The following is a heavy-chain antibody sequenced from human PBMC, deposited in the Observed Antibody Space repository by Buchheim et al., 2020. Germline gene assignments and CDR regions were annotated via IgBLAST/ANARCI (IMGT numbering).Heavy chain of an antibody. CDR3: ARLAAAGTGFDP. CDR1: GGSISSGSYY. CDR2: IYTSGST. D-gene: IGHD6-13*01. J-gene: IGHJ5*02. Sequence: QVQLQESGPGLVKPSQTLSLTCTVSGGSISSGSYYWSWIRQPAGKGLEWIGRIYTSGSTNYNPSLKSRVTISVDKSKKQFFLKLSSVTAADTAVYYCARLAAAGTGFDPWGQGTL. V-gene: IGHV4-61*02.